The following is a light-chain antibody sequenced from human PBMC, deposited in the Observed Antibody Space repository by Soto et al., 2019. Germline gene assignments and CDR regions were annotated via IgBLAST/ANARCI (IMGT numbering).Light chain of an antibody. V-gene: IGKV1-39*01. CDR2: DAS. CDR3: QQSYNTPLT. Sequence: IAVTQSPSSLAASFGDRVTITCRASQTISTYVHWYRQKSGAAPELLIYDASTLQSGVQSRLRGGGSGTDFTLTISSLQLDDFATYYCQQSYNTPLTFGKGTKVEIK. J-gene: IGKJ1*01. CDR1: QTISTY.